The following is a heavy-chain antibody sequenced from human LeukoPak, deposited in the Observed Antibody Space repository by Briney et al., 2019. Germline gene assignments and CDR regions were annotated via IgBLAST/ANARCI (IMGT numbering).Heavy chain of an antibody. CDR3: ARDRRSYSSPYYFDY. Sequence: PSETLSLTCTVSGGSISSSSYYWGWIRQPPGKGLEWIGSIYYSGSTYYNPSLKSRVTISVDTSKNQFSLKLSSVTAADTAVYYCARDRRSYSSPYYFDYWAREPWSPSPQ. CDR1: GGSISSSSYY. V-gene: IGHV4-39*07. D-gene: IGHD6-13*01. CDR2: IYYSGST. J-gene: IGHJ4*02.